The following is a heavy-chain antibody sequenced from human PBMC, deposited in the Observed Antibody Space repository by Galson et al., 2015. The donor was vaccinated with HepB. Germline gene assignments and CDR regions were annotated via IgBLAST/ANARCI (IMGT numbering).Heavy chain of an antibody. J-gene: IGHJ5*02. CDR3: ARLLPIAVAGRDWFDP. CDR2: IIPVFGTA. V-gene: IGHV1-69*13. Sequence: SVKVSCKASGGTFSSYAISWVRQAPGQGLEWMGGIIPVFGTANYAQKFQGRVTITADDSTSTAYMELSSLRSEDTAVYYCARLLPIAVAGRDWFDPWGQGTLVTVSS. CDR1: GGTFSSYA. D-gene: IGHD6-19*01.